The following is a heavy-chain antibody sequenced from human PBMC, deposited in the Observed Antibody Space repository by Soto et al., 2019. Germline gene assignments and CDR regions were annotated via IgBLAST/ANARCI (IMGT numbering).Heavy chain of an antibody. CDR3: AKDVTMGEYYYGPFDY. Sequence: EVQLLESGGGLVQPGGSLRLSCAASGFTFSSYAMSWVRQAPGKGLEWVSAISGSGGSTYYADSVKGRFTISRDNSKNTLYLQMNSLRAEDTAVYYCAKDVTMGEYYYGPFDYWGQGTLVTVSS. CDR1: GFTFSSYA. J-gene: IGHJ4*02. D-gene: IGHD3-10*01. CDR2: ISGSGGST. V-gene: IGHV3-23*01.